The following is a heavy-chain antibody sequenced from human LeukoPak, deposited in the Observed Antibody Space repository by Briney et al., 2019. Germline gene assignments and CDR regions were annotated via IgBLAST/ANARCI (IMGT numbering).Heavy chain of an antibody. CDR1: GYTFTSYY. Sequence: ASVKVSCKASGYTFTSYYMHWVRQAPGQGLEWMGIINPTTGDTTYAQKFQGRLTMTRDMSTSTVYMELSSLASEDTAVFYCARYGFSAVWQGGWHAFDIWGQGTVVTVSS. D-gene: IGHD2-15*01. V-gene: IGHV1-46*01. CDR2: INPTTGDT. CDR3: ARYGFSAVWQGGWHAFDI. J-gene: IGHJ3*02.